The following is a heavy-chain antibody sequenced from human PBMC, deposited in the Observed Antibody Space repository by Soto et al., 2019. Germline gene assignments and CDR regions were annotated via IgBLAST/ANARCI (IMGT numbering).Heavy chain of an antibody. CDR3: AIIYGSGYRAFDY. Sequence: QVQLVQSGAEVKKPGSSVRVSCKASGDTFTFYSINWVRQAPGLGLEWMGRINPILSMSNYAQRFQGRVTMTADKSTSTAYIELRTLRSEDTAMYYCAIIYGSGYRAFDYWGQGALVTVSS. J-gene: IGHJ4*02. CDR1: GDTFTFYS. V-gene: IGHV1-69*02. D-gene: IGHD3-10*01. CDR2: INPILSMS.